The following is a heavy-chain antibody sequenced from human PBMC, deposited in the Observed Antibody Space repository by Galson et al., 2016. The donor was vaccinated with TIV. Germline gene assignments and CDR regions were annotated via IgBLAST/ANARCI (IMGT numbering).Heavy chain of an antibody. CDR1: GGSINSAGYY. Sequence: TLSLTCDVSGGSINSAGYYWSWLRQQSGEGLEWIAYIHSSGSSYYNPSLKSRPTISVDTSKNQFSLTLRSVTAADSAVYYCARECTSSTCRIYYYGMDVWGQGTTVTVSS. D-gene: IGHD2-15*01. CDR3: ARECTSSTCRIYYYGMDV. V-gene: IGHV4-31*11. J-gene: IGHJ6*02. CDR2: IHSSGSS.